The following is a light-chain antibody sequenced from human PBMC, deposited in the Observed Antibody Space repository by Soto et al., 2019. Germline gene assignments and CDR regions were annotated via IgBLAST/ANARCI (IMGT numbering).Light chain of an antibody. CDR3: QQYKNLPRFI. V-gene: IGKV1-33*01. CDR1: HDIGNY. Sequence: DLQMTQSPSSLSASVGDRVTITCLASHDIGNYLNWYQQKPGKAPKLLIYYASNLETGVSSRFSGSGSGTDFTFTISSLQPEDIATYFCQQYKNLPRFIFGPGTKVDIK. J-gene: IGKJ3*01. CDR2: YAS.